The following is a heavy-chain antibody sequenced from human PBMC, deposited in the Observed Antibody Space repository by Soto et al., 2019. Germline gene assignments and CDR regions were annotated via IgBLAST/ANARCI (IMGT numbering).Heavy chain of an antibody. CDR1: GFTFSNAW. D-gene: IGHD5-18*01. CDR2: IKSKTDGGTT. J-gene: IGHJ6*02. Sequence: PGGSLRLSCAASGFTFSNAWMSWVRQAPGKGLEWVGRIKSKTDGGTTDYAAPVKGRFTISRDDSKNTLYLQMNSLKTEDTAVYYCTTDLLPPLVDTAMAVKSCGMDVWGQGTTVTVSS. V-gene: IGHV3-15*01. CDR3: TTDLLPPLVDTAMAVKSCGMDV.